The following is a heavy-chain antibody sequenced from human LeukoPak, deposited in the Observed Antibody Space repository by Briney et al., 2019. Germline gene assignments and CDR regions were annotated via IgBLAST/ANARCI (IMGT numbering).Heavy chain of an antibody. V-gene: IGHV4-39*01. J-gene: IGHJ6*03. Sequence: SETLSLTCTVSGGSISITSYYWGWIRQPPGKGLEWIGSMYSSGSTYYNPSLKSRVTISVDTSRNQFSLKLSSVTAADTAVYYCARRTNYYYYMDVWGKGTTVTISS. CDR3: ARRTNYYYYMDV. CDR1: GGSISITSYY. CDR2: MYSSGST.